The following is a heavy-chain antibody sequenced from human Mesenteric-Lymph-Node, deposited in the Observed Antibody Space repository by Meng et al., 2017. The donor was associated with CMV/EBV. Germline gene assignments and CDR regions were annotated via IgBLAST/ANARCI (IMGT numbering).Heavy chain of an antibody. J-gene: IGHJ4*02. D-gene: IGHD3-16*01. Sequence: GGSLRLSCVASGFTVSITHMNWVRQAPGKGLEWVSVICTGDTTHYADFVKGRFTISRDSSKNTLYLQMNSLRAEDTAVYYCAREWGYYFDYWGQGTLVTVSS. CDR2: ICTGDTT. CDR3: AREWGYYFDY. CDR1: GFTVSITH. V-gene: IGHV3-53*01.